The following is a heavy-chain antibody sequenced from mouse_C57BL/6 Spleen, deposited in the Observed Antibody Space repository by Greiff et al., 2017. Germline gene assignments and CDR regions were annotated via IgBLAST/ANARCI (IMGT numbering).Heavy chain of an antibody. V-gene: IGHV5-9*01. J-gene: IGHJ2*01. Sequence: EVQLVESGGGLVKPGGSLKLSCAASGFTFSSYTMSWVRQTPEKRLEWVATISGGGGNTYYPDSVKGRFTISRDNAKNTLYLQMSSLRSEDTALYYCARRGDYDGYYLDYWGQGTTLTVSS. CDR3: ARRGDYDGYYLDY. D-gene: IGHD2-4*01. CDR1: GFTFSSYT. CDR2: ISGGGGNT.